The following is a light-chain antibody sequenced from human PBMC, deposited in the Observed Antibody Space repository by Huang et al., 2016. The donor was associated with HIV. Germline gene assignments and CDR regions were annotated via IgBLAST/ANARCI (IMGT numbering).Light chain of an antibody. V-gene: IGKV1-5*03. J-gene: IGKJ1*01. CDR3: QQYNTYSPWT. CDR1: QNISNW. CDR2: RAS. Sequence: DIQMTQPPSTLSATVGDRVTITCRASQNISNWLAWYQQKPGKAPNLLIYRASSSESGVPSRFSGSGSGTEYILTISSLQPDDFATYYCQQYNTYSPWTFGQGTKVEI.